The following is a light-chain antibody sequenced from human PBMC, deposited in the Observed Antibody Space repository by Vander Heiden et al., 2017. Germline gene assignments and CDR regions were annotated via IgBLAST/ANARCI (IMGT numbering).Light chain of an antibody. Sequence: SSVLTQPPSVSVAPGQTARITCGGNNIGTYSVHWYQQKSGQAPVLVVYDDSDRPSGIPERFSGSNSGNTPTLIISRVEAGDEADYYCQVWDSGSDHVVFGGGTKLTVL. CDR1: NIGTYS. CDR3: QVWDSGSDHVV. J-gene: IGLJ2*01. V-gene: IGLV3-21*02. CDR2: DDS.